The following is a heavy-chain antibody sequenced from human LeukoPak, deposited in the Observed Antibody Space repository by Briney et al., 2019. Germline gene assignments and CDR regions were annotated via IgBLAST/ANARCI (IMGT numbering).Heavy chain of an antibody. V-gene: IGHV3-43*02. CDR2: ISGDGGST. J-gene: IGHJ4*02. Sequence: PGGSLRLSCAASGFTFDDYAMHWVRQAPGKGLEWVSLISGDGGSTYYADSVKGRFTISRDNSKNSLYLQMNSLRTEDTAVYYCAKVSLRLGELSFFDYWGQGTLATVSS. CDR3: AKVSLRLGELSFFDY. CDR1: GFTFDDYA. D-gene: IGHD3-16*02.